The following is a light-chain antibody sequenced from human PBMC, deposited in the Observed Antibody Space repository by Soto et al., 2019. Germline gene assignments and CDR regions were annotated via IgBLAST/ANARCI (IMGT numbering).Light chain of an antibody. CDR2: ATS. CDR1: QSVSSN. V-gene: IGKV3-15*01. Sequence: IVMTQSVATLSVSPRERDTLSCRASQSVSSNLAWYQQKPGQAPRLLIYATSTRAPGIPARFSDSGSVTKFTLIIRSLQSEVFFFYFWGEHRDLPSFTSG. J-gene: IGKJ3*01. CDR3: GEHRDLPSFT.